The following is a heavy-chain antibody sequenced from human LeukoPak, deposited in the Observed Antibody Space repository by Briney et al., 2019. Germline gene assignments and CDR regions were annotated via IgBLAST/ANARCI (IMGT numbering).Heavy chain of an antibody. CDR3: ASEPLIAAAGYGMDV. D-gene: IGHD6-13*01. V-gene: IGHV4-34*01. CDR1: GGSFSGYY. J-gene: IGHJ6*02. Sequence: SETLSLTCAVYGGSFSGYYWSWIRQPPGKGLEWIGEINHSGSTNYNPSLKSRVTISVDTSKNQFSLKLSSVTAADTAVYYCASEPLIAAAGYGMDVWGQGTTVTVSS. CDR2: INHSGST.